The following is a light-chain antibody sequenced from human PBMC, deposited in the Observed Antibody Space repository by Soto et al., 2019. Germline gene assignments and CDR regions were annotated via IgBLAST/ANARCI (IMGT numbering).Light chain of an antibody. J-gene: IGLJ1*01. V-gene: IGLV2-8*01. Sequence: QSALTQPPSASGAPGQSVTISCAGTSSDVGAFNFVSWYQQHPGKAPKLMIYDVIKRPLGVPDRFSGSKSGSTASLTVSGRQAEDEAEYCCASLNGGNNYVFGTGTKLTVL. CDR1: SSDVGAFNF. CDR3: ASLNGGNNYV. CDR2: DVI.